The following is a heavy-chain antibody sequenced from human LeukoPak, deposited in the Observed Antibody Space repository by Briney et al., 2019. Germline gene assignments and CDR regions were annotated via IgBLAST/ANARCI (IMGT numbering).Heavy chain of an antibody. CDR1: GGSINSYY. CDR2: IYYTGST. D-gene: IGHD3/OR15-3a*01. J-gene: IGHJ4*02. Sequence: PSETLSLTCTVSGGSINSYYWSWIRQPPWKELECIGHIYYTGSTYYKPSLESRVTISVDTAKNQISLKLSSVTAADTAVYYCARYEEFSTGYSASSPRHYFDHWGQGTLATVSS. V-gene: IGHV4-59*01. CDR3: ARYEEFSTGYSASSPRHYFDH.